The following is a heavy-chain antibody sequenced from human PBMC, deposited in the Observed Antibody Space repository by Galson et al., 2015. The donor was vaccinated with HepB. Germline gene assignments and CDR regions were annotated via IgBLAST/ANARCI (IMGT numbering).Heavy chain of an antibody. CDR3: ARGRGGYSSSSWFDY. D-gene: IGHD6-6*01. CDR2: INHSGST. Sequence: ETLSLTCAVYGGSFSGYYWSWIRQPPGKGLEWIGEINHSGSTNYNPSLKSRVTISVDTSKNQFSLKLSSVTAADTAVYYCARGRGGYSSSSWFDYWGQGTLVTVSS. CDR1: GGSFSGYY. V-gene: IGHV4-34*01. J-gene: IGHJ4*02.